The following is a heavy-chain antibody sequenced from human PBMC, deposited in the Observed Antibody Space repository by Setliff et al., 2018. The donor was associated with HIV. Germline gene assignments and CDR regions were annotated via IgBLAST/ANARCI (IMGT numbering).Heavy chain of an antibody. D-gene: IGHD3-10*01. J-gene: IGHJ6*03. V-gene: IGHV3-72*01. Sequence: PGGSLRLSCAASGFTFSDHYMDWVRQAPGKGLEWVGRTRNEANSYTTEYAASVKGRFTISRDDSKKSLYLQMNSLKTEDTAVYYCARGRLLWSGSYYYYYMDVWGKGTTVTVSS. CDR1: GFTFSDHY. CDR2: TRNEANSYTT. CDR3: ARGRLLWSGSYYYYYMDV.